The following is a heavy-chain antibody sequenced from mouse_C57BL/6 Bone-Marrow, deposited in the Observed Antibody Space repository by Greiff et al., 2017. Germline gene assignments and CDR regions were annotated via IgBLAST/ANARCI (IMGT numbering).Heavy chain of an antibody. V-gene: IGHV1-50*01. D-gene: IGHD1-1*01. J-gene: IGHJ1*03. CDR1: GYTFTSYW. CDR3: ARNYYDSSHWYFDV. CDR2: IDPSDSYT. Sequence: QVQLQQPGAELVKPGASVKLSCKASGYTFTSYWMQWVKQRPGQGLEWIGEIDPSDSYTNYNQKFKGKATLTVDTSSSTAYMQLSSLTSEDSAVYYCARNYYDSSHWYFDVWGTGTTVTVSS.